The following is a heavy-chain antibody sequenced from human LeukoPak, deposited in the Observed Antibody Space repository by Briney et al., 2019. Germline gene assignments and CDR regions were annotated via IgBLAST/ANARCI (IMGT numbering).Heavy chain of an antibody. CDR1: GGSISSGDYY. CDR3: ARGYYYDSMGDAFDI. D-gene: IGHD3-22*01. CDR2: IYYSGST. Sequence: SETLSLTCTVSGGSISSGDYYWSWIRQPPGKGLEWIGYIYYSGSTYYNPSLKSRVTISVDTSKNQFSLKLSSVTAADTAVYYCARGYYYDSMGDAFDIWGQGTMVTVSS. V-gene: IGHV4-30-4*01. J-gene: IGHJ3*02.